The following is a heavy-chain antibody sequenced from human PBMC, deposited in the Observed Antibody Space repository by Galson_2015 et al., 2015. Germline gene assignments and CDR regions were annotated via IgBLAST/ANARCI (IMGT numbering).Heavy chain of an antibody. D-gene: IGHD5-18*01. CDR1: GFTFSSYW. CDR2: IYTDASST. Sequence: SLRLSCAASGFTFSSYWMHWVRQAPGKGLVWVSRIYTDASSTSSADSVKGRFTISRDDAKSTLYLQMNSLRAEDTAVYYCVRGNSGYGNFDYWGQGILVTGSS. J-gene: IGHJ4*02. CDR3: VRGNSGYGNFDY. V-gene: IGHV3-74*01.